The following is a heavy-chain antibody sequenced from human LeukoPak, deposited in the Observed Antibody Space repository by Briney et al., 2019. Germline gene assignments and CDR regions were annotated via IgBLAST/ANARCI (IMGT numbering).Heavy chain of an antibody. Sequence: SETLSLTCTVSGYSISSGYYWGWIRQPPGKGLEWIGSIYHSGSTYYNPSLKSRVTISVDTSKNQFSLKLSSVTAADTAVYYCARDSLQDYGDHGWGQGTLVTVSS. CDR2: IYHSGST. CDR3: ARDSLQDYGDHG. CDR1: GYSISSGYY. V-gene: IGHV4-38-2*02. J-gene: IGHJ4*02. D-gene: IGHD4-17*01.